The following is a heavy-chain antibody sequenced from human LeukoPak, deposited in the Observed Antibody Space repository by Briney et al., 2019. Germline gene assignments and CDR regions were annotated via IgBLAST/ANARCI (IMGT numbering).Heavy chain of an antibody. J-gene: IGHJ1*01. V-gene: IGHV4-59*01. D-gene: IGHD2-15*01. CDR3: ARDSSLYCSGGSCYQYFQH. Sequence: SETLSLTCTVAGGSISSYYWSWIRQPPGKGLEWIGYIYNSGSTNYNPSLKSRVTISVDTSKHQFSLKLNSVTAADTAVYYCARDSSLYCSGGSCYQYFQHWGQGTLVTVSS. CDR2: IYNSGST. CDR1: GGSISSYY.